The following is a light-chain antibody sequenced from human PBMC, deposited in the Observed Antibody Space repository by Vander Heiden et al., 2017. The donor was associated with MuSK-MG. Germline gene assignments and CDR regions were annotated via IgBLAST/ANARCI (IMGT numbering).Light chain of an antibody. J-gene: IGKJ2*01. CDR3: QQEDSIPYT. V-gene: IGKV4-1*01. CDR1: QNILYSSNNKNF. Sequence: DIVMTQSPDSLAVSLGERATINCKSSQNILYSSNNKNFLAWYQQKPGQPPKLLIYWASTRESGVPDRFSGSGSGTDFTLTISSLQAEDVAVYYCQQEDSIPYTFGQGTKLEIK. CDR2: WAS.